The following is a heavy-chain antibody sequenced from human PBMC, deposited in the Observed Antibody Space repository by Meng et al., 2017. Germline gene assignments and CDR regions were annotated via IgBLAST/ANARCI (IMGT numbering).Heavy chain of an antibody. CDR2: INHSGST. J-gene: IGHJ4*02. D-gene: IGHD4-11*01. Sequence: QVEIQQGGVGLLRPSESLSLTCAVYGGSCSGYYWSWIRQPPGKGLEWIGEINHSGSTNYNPSLKSRVTISVDKSKNQFSLKLSSVTAADTAVYYCAYATTVSNWGQGTLVTVSS. CDR3: AYATTVSN. V-gene: IGHV4-34*01. CDR1: GGSCSGYY.